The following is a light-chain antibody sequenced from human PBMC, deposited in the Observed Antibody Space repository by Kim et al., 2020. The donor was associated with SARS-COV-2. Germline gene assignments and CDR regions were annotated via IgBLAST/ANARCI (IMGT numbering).Light chain of an antibody. Sequence: AYVGDRVTISCRASQGVDIWLAWYQQKPGKAPKSLISGASNLKSGVPSRFSGSGSVTDFTLTISSLQPEDFATYYCLQYNSYPLTFGQGTRLEIK. CDR3: LQYNSYPLT. V-gene: IGKV1D-16*01. J-gene: IGKJ5*01. CDR2: GAS. CDR1: QGVDIW.